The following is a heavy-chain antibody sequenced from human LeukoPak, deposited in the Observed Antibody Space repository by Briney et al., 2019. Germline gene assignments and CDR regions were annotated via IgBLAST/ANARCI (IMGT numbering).Heavy chain of an antibody. CDR2: INYSGST. D-gene: IGHD2/OR15-2a*01. V-gene: IGHV4-34*01. CDR3: ARRGEYWGQFDY. Sequence: SETLSLTCVVYGGSFSSYYWSWIRQPPGKRLEWIGEINYSGSTDYNPSLKSRVTISVDTSKNQFSLRLSSVTAADTAVYYCARRGEYWGQFDYWGQGTLVTVSS. CDR1: GGSFSSYY. J-gene: IGHJ4*02.